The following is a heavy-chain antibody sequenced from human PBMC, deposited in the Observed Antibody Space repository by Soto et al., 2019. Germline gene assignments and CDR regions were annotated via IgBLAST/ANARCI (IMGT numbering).Heavy chain of an antibody. D-gene: IGHD1-26*01. V-gene: IGHV1-69*01. Sequence: QVQLVQSGAEVKKPGSSVKVSCKASGGTFSSYSINWVRQAPGQGLEWMGEIIPIFGTANYAQKFQGRVPTTADESTSTAYLELRSLRSEDTAVYYCARDGGRHSGGIDYWGQGNLVTVSS. J-gene: IGHJ4*02. CDR1: GGTFSSYS. CDR3: ARDGGRHSGGIDY. CDR2: IIPIFGTA.